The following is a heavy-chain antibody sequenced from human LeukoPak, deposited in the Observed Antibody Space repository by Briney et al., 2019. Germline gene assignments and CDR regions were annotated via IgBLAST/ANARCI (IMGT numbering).Heavy chain of an antibody. J-gene: IGHJ4*02. CDR1: GFTFSSYW. CDR3: ARASIAVAGTDDY. CDR2: IKQDGSEK. Sequence: GGPLRLSCAASGFTFSSYWMSWVRQAPGKGLEWVANIKQDGSEKYYVDSVKGRFTISRDNAKNSLYLQMNSLRAEDTAVYYCARASIAVAGTDDYWGQGTLVTVSS. D-gene: IGHD6-19*01. V-gene: IGHV3-7*01.